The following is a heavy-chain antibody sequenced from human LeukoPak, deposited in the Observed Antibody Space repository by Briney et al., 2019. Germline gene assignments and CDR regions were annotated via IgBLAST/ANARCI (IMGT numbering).Heavy chain of an antibody. J-gene: IGHJ4*02. D-gene: IGHD2-21*01. CDR3: ARACFAENNY. CDR2: IKQDGSET. Sequence: GGSLRLSCTDSEFSFSDYWMTWVRQVPGKGLEWVANIKQDGSETYYVDSVRGRFTISRDNARKSMYLQMNTRRFEDTAVYFCARACFAENNYWGQGILVTVSS. CDR1: EFSFSDYW. V-gene: IGHV3-7*01.